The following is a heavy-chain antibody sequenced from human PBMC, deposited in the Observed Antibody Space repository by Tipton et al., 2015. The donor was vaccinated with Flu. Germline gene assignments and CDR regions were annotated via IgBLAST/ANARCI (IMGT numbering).Heavy chain of an antibody. J-gene: IGHJ4*02. CDR3: ARLAYSYDIRGYYFDS. V-gene: IGHV4-61*02. CDR2: IYTSGST. CDR1: GGSISSGSYY. D-gene: IGHD5-18*01. Sequence: TLSLTCTVSGGSISSGSYYWGWIRQPAGKGLEWIGRIYTSGSTGYNPSLKSRVTMSVDTSKNQFSLKLSSVTAADTAVYYCARLAYSYDIRGYYFDSWGQGTLVTVSS.